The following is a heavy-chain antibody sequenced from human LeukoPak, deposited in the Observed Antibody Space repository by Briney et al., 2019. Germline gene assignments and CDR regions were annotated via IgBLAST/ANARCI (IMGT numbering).Heavy chain of an antibody. Sequence: PGGSLRLSCAASGFTFSSYWMSWVRQAPGKGLEWVANIKQDGTEKYYVDSVKGRFTISRDNTKNSLYLQMNSLRAEDTAVYYCARAAPYIVVVPATIAYYYYYMDVWGKGTTVTISS. J-gene: IGHJ6*03. CDR2: IKQDGTEK. CDR3: ARAAPYIVVVPATIAYYYYYMDV. CDR1: GFTFSSYW. V-gene: IGHV3-7*01. D-gene: IGHD2-2*01.